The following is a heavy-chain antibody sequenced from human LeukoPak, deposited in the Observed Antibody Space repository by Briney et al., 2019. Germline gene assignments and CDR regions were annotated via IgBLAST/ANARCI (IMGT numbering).Heavy chain of an antibody. CDR3: ARLFTRAWEYRYGMDV. V-gene: IGHV4-39*01. Sequence: SETLSLTCTVSGGSIRTDGSYWAWIRQPPGKGLEWIGSIYIDGITHYNSSLQSRVTLSIDTSKNQFSLKLTPVTAADTAVFYCARLFTRAWEYRYGMDVWGQGTAVTVSS. CDR1: GGSIRTDGSY. CDR2: IYIDGIT. D-gene: IGHD1-26*01. J-gene: IGHJ6*02.